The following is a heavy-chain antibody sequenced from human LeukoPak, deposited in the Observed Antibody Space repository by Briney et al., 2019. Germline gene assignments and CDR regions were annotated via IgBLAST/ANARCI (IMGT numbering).Heavy chain of an antibody. CDR1: GYSFTNNW. V-gene: IGHV5-51*01. CDR2: TYPGDSNT. D-gene: IGHD6-19*01. Sequence: GESLKISCKGSGYSFTNNWIGWVRQMPGKGLEWMGITYPGDSNTRYSPSFQGQVTISADKSISSAYLQWSSLKASDTAMYYCARTGGIAVAGGDYWGQGTLVTVSS. CDR3: ARTGGIAVAGGDY. J-gene: IGHJ4*02.